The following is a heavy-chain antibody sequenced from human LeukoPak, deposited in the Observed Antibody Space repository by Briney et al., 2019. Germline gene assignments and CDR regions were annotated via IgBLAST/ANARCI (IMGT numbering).Heavy chain of an antibody. V-gene: IGHV4-4*07. CDR3: AREQVDCIGGSCCSSFHY. J-gene: IGHJ4*02. CDR1: GGSISSYY. D-gene: IGHD2-15*01. CDR2: IYTSGST. Sequence: SETLSLTCAVSGGSISSYYWSWIRQPPGKGLEWIGRIYTSGSTNYNPSLKSRVTISVDTSKNQFSLKLNSVTAADTAVYYCAREQVDCIGGSCCSSFHYWGQGTLVTVSS.